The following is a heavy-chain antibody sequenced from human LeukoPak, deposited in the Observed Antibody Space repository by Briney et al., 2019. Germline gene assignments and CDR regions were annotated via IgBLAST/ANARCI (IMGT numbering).Heavy chain of an antibody. CDR2: IWYGGSNK. Sequence: GGSLRLSCAASGFTFSSYGMHWVRQAPGKGLEWVAVIWYGGSNKYYADSVKGRFTISRDNSKNTPYLRMNSLRAEDTAVYYCARDYWALGIAVAGGSDYWGQGTLVTVSS. V-gene: IGHV3-33*01. J-gene: IGHJ4*02. D-gene: IGHD6-19*01. CDR1: GFTFSSYG. CDR3: ARDYWALGIAVAGGSDY.